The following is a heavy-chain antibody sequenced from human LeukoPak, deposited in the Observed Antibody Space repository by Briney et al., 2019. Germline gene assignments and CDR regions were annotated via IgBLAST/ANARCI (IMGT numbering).Heavy chain of an antibody. CDR2: INWNSGNI. D-gene: IGHD3-3*01. V-gene: IGHV3-9*03. CDR3: ARGRGTYYDFWSGHHNDY. CDR1: GFTFDDYA. J-gene: IGHJ4*02. Sequence: GRSLRLSCAASGFTFDDYAMHWVRQAPGKGLEWVSVINWNSGNIAYADSVKGRFTISRDNAKNSLYLQMGSLRAEDMAVYYCARGRGTYYDFWSGHHNDYWGQGTLVTVSS.